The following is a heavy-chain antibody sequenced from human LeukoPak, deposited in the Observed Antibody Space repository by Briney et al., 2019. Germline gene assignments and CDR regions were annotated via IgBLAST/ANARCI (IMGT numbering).Heavy chain of an antibody. CDR2: IGGGGDNT. CDR1: GFAFSSYA. D-gene: IGHD6-13*01. V-gene: IGHV3-23*01. J-gene: IGHJ4*02. Sequence: PGGSLRLSCAASGFAFSSYAMSWVRQAPGKGLEWVSAIGGGGDNTYYADSVKGRFTISRDNFKNTLYLQMNSLRAEDTALYSCAKTYGSSYYYIDYWGQGTLVPVSS. CDR3: AKTYGSSYYYIDY.